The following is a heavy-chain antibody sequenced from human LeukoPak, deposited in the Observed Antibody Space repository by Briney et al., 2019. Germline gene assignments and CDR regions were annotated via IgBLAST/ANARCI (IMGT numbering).Heavy chain of an antibody. CDR3: ASSYYGSEPQFDY. V-gene: IGHV4-34*01. D-gene: IGHD3-10*01. CDR2: INHSGST. Sequence: SSETLSLTCAVYGGSFSGYYWSWIRQPPGKGLEWIGEINHSGSTSYNPSLKSRVTISVDTSKDQFSLKLSSVTAADTAVYYCASSYYGSEPQFDYWGQGTLVTVSS. CDR1: GGSFSGYY. J-gene: IGHJ4*02.